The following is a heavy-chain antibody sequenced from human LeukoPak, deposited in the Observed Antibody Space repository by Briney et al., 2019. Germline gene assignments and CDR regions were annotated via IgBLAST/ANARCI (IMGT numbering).Heavy chain of an antibody. D-gene: IGHD3-22*01. CDR2: ISAYNGNT. CDR1: GYTFTGYY. V-gene: IGHV1-18*04. Sequence: ASVKVSCKASGYTFTGYYMRWVRQAPGQGLEWMGWISAYNGNTNYAQKLQGRVTMTTDTSTSTAYMELRSLRSDDTAVYYCARDDYDSSGYYYFDYWGQGTLVTVSS. CDR3: ARDDYDSSGYYYFDY. J-gene: IGHJ4*02.